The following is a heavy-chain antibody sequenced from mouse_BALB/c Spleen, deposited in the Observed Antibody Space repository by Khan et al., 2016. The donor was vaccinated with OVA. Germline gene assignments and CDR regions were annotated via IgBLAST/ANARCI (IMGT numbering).Heavy chain of an antibody. CDR3: SSSNGNYWFAY. CDR1: GYTLTNYG. J-gene: IGHJ3*01. D-gene: IGHD2-1*01. V-gene: IGHV9-3-1*01. CDR2: INTYTGEA. Sequence: QIQLVQSGPELKKPGETVKISCKASGYTLTNYGMNWVKQAPGKGLKWMGWINTYTGEATYADDFKGRFAFSLETSASTAYLQINNLKNEDTATYFCSSSNGNYWFAYWGQGTLVTVPA.